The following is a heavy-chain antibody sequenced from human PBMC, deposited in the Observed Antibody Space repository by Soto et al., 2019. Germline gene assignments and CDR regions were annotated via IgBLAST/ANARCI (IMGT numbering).Heavy chain of an antibody. Sequence: SETLSLTCAVYGGSFSGYYWSWIRQPPGKGLEWIGEINHSGSTNYNPSLKSRVTISVDTSKNQFSLKLSSVTAADTAVYYCARVVSYYDFWRLPPHAGYYFDYWGQGTLVTVSS. D-gene: IGHD3-3*01. CDR2: INHSGST. CDR1: GGSFSGYY. J-gene: IGHJ4*02. V-gene: IGHV4-34*01. CDR3: ARVVSYYDFWRLPPHAGYYFDY.